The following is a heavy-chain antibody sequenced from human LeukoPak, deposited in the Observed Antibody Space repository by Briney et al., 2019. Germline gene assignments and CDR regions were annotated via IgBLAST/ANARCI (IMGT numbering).Heavy chain of an antibody. J-gene: IGHJ4*02. CDR3: ARANFLYCSSSTCLFDY. V-gene: IGHV1-2*02. CDR2: ISPNDGDT. D-gene: IGHD2-2*01. Sequence: ASVKVSCKASGYTFTDYYMHWVRQAPGQGFEWMGWISPNDGDTNYAQKFQGRVTMTRDTSISTAHMEVSRLRSDDTAVYYCARANFLYCSSSTCLFDYWGQGTLVTVSS. CDR1: GYTFTDYY.